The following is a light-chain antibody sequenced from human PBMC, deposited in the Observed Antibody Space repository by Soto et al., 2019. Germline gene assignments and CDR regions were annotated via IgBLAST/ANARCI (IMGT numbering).Light chain of an antibody. J-gene: IGLJ1*01. CDR2: EVS. CDR3: SSYAGSNNFGV. CDR1: SSDVGGYNY. Sequence: QSALTQPPSASGSPGQSVTISCTGTSSDVGGYNYVSWYQQHPGKAPKLMIYEVSKRPSGVHDRFSGSKSGNTASLTVSGLQAEDEADYYCSSYAGSNNFGVFGTGTKLTVL. V-gene: IGLV2-8*01.